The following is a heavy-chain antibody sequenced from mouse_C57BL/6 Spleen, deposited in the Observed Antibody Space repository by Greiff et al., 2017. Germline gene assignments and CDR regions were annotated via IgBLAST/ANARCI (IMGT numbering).Heavy chain of an antibody. CDR1: GFDIKDYY. CDR2: IDPEDGET. V-gene: IGHV14-2*01. D-gene: IGHD1-1*01. J-gene: IGHJ2*01. Sequence: VQLKESGAELVKPGASVKVSCTASGFDIKDYYMHWVKQRTEQGLEWIGRIDPEDGETKYAPKFQGKATITADTSSNTAYLQLSSLTSEDTAVYYCARRDYYGTYYFDYWGQGTTLTVSS. CDR3: ARRDYYGTYYFDY.